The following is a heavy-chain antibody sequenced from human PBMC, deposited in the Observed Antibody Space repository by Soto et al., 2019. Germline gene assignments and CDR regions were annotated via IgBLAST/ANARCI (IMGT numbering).Heavy chain of an antibody. D-gene: IGHD3-9*01. Sequence: SLKFSCKASAYTFTSYYINWVRQATGQGLEWMGWMNPNSGNTGYAQKFQGRVTMTRNTSISTAYMELSSLRSEDTAVYYCARGGAGILTGDYMGNDDYGMDVWGKGPMVTVSS. CDR2: MNPNSGNT. V-gene: IGHV1-8*01. J-gene: IGHJ6*04. CDR3: ARGGAGILTGDYMGNDDYGMDV. CDR1: AYTFTSYY.